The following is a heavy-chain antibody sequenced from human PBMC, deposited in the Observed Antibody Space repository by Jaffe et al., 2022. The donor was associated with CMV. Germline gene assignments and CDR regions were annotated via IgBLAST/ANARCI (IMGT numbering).Heavy chain of an antibody. CDR2: INHSGST. CDR1: GGSFSGYY. Sequence: QVQLQQWGAGLLKPSETLSLTCAVYGGSFSGYYWSWIRQPPGKGLEWIGEINHSGSTNYNPSLKSRVTISVDTSKNQFSLKLSSVTAADTAVYYCARGGPRGTGGGIIRYYYYYMDVWGKGTTVTVSS. CDR3: ARGGPRGTGGGIIRYYYYYMDV. V-gene: IGHV4-34*01. J-gene: IGHJ6*03. D-gene: IGHD3-16*01.